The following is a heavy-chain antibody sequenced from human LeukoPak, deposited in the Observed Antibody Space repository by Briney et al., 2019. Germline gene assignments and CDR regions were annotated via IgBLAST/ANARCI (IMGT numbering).Heavy chain of an antibody. V-gene: IGHV4-59*01. D-gene: IGHD3-10*01. Sequence: SETLSLTCTVSGGSMSSYYWTWIRRPPGRGLEWIGHIYYTGSTSYNPSLKSRVTLSVDTSKNQFSLKLTSVTAADTAVHYCARYLSSGLDYWGQGTWLTVSS. CDR3: ARYLSSGLDY. CDR1: GGSMSSYY. J-gene: IGHJ4*02. CDR2: IYYTGST.